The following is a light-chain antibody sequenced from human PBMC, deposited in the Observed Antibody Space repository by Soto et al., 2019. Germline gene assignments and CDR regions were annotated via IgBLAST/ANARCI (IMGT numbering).Light chain of an antibody. CDR2: DAS. V-gene: IGKV1-5*01. CDR3: QQYNSSPA. Sequence: DIQMTQSPSTLSASVGDRVTITCRASQSISSWLAWYQQKPGKAPKLLIYDASSLESGVLSRFSGSGSGTEFTLTISSLQPDDFATYYCQQYNSSPAFGQGTKVEIK. J-gene: IGKJ1*01. CDR1: QSISSW.